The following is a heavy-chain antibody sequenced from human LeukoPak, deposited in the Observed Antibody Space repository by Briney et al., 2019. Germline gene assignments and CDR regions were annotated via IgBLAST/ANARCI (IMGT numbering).Heavy chain of an antibody. Sequence: GGSLRLSCAASGFTFSSYAMSWVRQAPGKGLEWVSVISGSGDSTYYADSVKGRFTISRDNSKNTLYLQMNSLRAEDTAVYYCAKSSTGYYYYYMDVWGKGTTVTVSS. J-gene: IGHJ6*03. CDR1: GFTFSSYA. CDR3: AKSSTGYYYYYMDV. D-gene: IGHD6-6*01. CDR2: ISGSGDST. V-gene: IGHV3-23*01.